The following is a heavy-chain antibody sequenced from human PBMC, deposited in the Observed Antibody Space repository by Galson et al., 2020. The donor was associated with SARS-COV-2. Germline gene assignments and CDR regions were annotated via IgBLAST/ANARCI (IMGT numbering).Heavy chain of an antibody. Sequence: ASVKVSCKASGYTFTGYYMHWVRQAPGQGLEWMGWINPNSGGTNYAQKFQGRVTMTRDQSISTAYMERSRLRSDDTAVYYCARESRDPNSLNFTGVYQVGPFSWFALWGQRPLVTVS. CDR1: GYTFTGYY. CDR2: INPNSGGT. CDR3: ARESRDPNSLNFTGVYQVGPFSWFAL. D-gene: IGHD3-9*01. J-gene: IGHJ5*02. V-gene: IGHV1-2*02.